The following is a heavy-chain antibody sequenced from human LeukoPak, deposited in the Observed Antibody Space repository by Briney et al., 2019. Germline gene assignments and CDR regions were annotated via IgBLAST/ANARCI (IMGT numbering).Heavy chain of an antibody. Sequence: PGGSLRLSCAASGFTFSSYSMNWVRQAPGKGLEWVSSISSSSSYIYYADSVKGRFTISRDNAKNSLYLQMNSLRAEDTAVYYCARIYGDYVLWFDPWGQGTLVTVSS. CDR3: ARIYGDYVLWFDP. V-gene: IGHV3-21*01. CDR2: ISSSSSYI. D-gene: IGHD4-17*01. J-gene: IGHJ5*02. CDR1: GFTFSSYS.